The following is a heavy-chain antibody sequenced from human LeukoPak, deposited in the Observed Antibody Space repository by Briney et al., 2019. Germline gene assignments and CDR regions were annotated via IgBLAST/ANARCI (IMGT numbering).Heavy chain of an antibody. D-gene: IGHD2-2*02. J-gene: IGHJ6*02. V-gene: IGHV1-69*04. CDR3: ARDDVVVPAAITGGRYYYYGMDV. CDR2: IIPILGIA. CDR1: GGTFSSYA. Sequence: GASVKVSCKASGGTFSSYAISWLRQAPGQGLEWMGSIIPILGIANYAQKFQGRVTITADKSTSTAYMELSSLRSEDTAVYYCARDDVVVPAAITGGRYYYYGMDVWGQGTTVTVSS.